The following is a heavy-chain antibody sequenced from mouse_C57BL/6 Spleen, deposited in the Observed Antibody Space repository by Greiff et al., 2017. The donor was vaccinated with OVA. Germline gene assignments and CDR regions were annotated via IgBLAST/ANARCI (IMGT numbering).Heavy chain of an antibody. Sequence: VQLQQSGPVLVKPGASVKMSCKASGYTFTDYYMNWVKQSHGKSLEWIGVINPYNGGTSYNQKFKGKATLTVDKSSSTAYMELNSLTSEDSAVYYCARYGTTVVATNFDVWGTGTTVTVSS. CDR2: INPYNGGT. D-gene: IGHD1-1*01. CDR1: GYTFTDYY. J-gene: IGHJ1*03. V-gene: IGHV1-19*01. CDR3: ARYGTTVVATNFDV.